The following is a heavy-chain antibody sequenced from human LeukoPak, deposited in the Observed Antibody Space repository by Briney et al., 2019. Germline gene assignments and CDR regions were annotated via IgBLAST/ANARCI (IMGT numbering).Heavy chain of an antibody. Sequence: GGSLRLSVAAPGLTFSNYWRIWVRQAPGKGLEWVANINQDESEKYYVDSVKGRFTISRDNAKNSLCLQMNSLRAEDTAVYYCARGRYSSDPWGQGTLVTVSS. D-gene: IGHD5-18*01. J-gene: IGHJ5*02. CDR2: INQDESEK. V-gene: IGHV3-7*01. CDR1: GLTFSNYW. CDR3: ARGRYSSDP.